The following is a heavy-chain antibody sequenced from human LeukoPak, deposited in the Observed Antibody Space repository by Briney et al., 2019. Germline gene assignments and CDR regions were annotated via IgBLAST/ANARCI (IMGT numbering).Heavy chain of an antibody. CDR3: ARVGIAAPNWFDP. D-gene: IGHD6-13*01. CDR2: IYYSGST. V-gene: IGHV4-59*01. Sequence: PSETLSLTCTVSGGSISSYYWSWLRQPPGKGLEWIGYIYYSGSTNYNPSLKSRVTISVDTSKDQFSLKLSSVTAAVTAVYYCARVGIAAPNWFDPWGQGTLVTVSS. CDR1: GGSISSYY. J-gene: IGHJ5*02.